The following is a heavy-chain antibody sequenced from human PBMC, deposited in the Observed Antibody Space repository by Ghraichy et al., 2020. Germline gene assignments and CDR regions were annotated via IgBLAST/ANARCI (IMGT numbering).Heavy chain of an antibody. Sequence: ASVKVSCKASGYTFTSYYMHWVRQAPGQGLEWMGIINPSGGSTSYAQKFQGRVTMTRDTSTSTVYMELSSLRSEDTAVYYCARDRRIVVVPAEYGMDVWGQGTTVTVSS. J-gene: IGHJ6*02. CDR2: INPSGGST. V-gene: IGHV1-46*03. D-gene: IGHD2-2*01. CDR1: GYTFTSYY. CDR3: ARDRRIVVVPAEYGMDV.